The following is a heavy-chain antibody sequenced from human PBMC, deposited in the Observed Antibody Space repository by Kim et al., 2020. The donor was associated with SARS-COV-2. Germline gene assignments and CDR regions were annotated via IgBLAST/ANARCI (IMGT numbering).Heavy chain of an antibody. Sequence: SETLSLTCTVSGGSISSGGYYWSWIRQHPGKGLEWIGYIYYSGSTYYNPSLKSRVTISVDTSKNQFSLKLSSVTAADTAVYYCASTPIVATIFRIRPSPNVFDSWGQGTLVTVSS. CDR2: IYYSGST. CDR1: GGSISSGGYY. CDR3: ASTPIVATIFRIRPSPNVFDS. D-gene: IGHD5-12*01. V-gene: IGHV4-31*03. J-gene: IGHJ4*02.